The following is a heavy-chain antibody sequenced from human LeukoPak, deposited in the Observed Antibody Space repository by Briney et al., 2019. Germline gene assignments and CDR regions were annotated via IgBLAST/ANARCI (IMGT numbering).Heavy chain of an antibody. V-gene: IGHV3-23*01. Sequence: GGSLRLSCAASGFTFSSSAMNWVRQAPGKGLKWISTISGSGGSTYYADSVKGRFTISRDNSKNTLYLQMNSLRADDTAIYSCAKGPMLRGFDYWGQGTLVTVSS. J-gene: IGHJ4*02. CDR1: GFTFSSSA. CDR2: ISGSGGST. CDR3: AKGPMLRGFDY. D-gene: IGHD3-10*01.